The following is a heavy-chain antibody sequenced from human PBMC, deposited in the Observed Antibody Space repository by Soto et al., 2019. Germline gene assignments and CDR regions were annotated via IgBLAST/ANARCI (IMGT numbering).Heavy chain of an antibody. CDR2: IYYSGST. Sequence: SETLSLTCTVSGGSISSSSYYWGWIRQPPGKGLEWIGSIYYSGSTYYNPSLKSRVTISVDTSKNQFSLKLSSVTAADTAVYYCARLGGYYGSGSYYNDYYYYGMDVWGQGTLVTVSS. D-gene: IGHD3-10*01. V-gene: IGHV4-39*01. J-gene: IGHJ6*02. CDR1: GGSISSSSYY. CDR3: ARLGGYYGSGSYYNDYYYYGMDV.